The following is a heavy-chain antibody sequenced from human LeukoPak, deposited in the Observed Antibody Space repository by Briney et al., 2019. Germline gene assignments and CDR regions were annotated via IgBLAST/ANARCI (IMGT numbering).Heavy chain of an antibody. Sequence: GGSLRLSCAASGFTFISYWMSWVRQAPGKGLEWVANIKQDGSEKYYVDSVKGRFTISRDNAQNSLYLQMNSLRAEDTAIYYCVRDRGTYRPIDYWGQGTLVTVSS. CDR1: GFTFISYW. J-gene: IGHJ4*02. V-gene: IGHV3-7*03. CDR2: IKQDGSEK. D-gene: IGHD1-26*01. CDR3: VRDRGTYRPIDY.